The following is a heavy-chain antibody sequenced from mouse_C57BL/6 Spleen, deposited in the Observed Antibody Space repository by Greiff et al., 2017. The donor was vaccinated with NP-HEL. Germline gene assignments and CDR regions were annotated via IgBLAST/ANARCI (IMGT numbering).Heavy chain of an antibody. CDR1: GYSFTSYY. J-gene: IGHJ4*01. Sequence: QVHVKQSGPELVKPGASVKISCKASGYSFTSYYIHWVKQRPGQGLEWIGWIYPGSGNTKYNEKFKGKATLTADTSSSTAYMQLSSLTSEDSAVYYCAKNYGRDYAMDYWGQGTSVTVSS. CDR3: AKNYGRDYAMDY. D-gene: IGHD1-1*01. V-gene: IGHV1-66*01. CDR2: IYPGSGNT.